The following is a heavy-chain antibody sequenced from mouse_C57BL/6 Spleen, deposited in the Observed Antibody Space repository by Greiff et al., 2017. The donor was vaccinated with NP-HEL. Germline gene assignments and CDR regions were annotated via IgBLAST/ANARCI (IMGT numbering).Heavy chain of an antibody. Sequence: VQLQQSGPELVKPGASVKISCKASGYAFSSSWMNWVKQRPGKGLEWIGRIYPGDGDTNYNGKFKGKATLTADKSSSTAYMQLSSLTSEDSAVYFCARSGYDYEDGGQGTTLTVSS. J-gene: IGHJ2*01. CDR1: GYAFSSSW. CDR3: ARSGYDYED. V-gene: IGHV1-82*01. CDR2: IYPGDGDT. D-gene: IGHD2-4*01.